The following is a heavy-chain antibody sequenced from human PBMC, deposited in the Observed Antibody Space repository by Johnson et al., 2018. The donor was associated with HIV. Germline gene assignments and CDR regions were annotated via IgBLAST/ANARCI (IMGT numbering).Heavy chain of an antibody. V-gene: IGHV3-30-3*01. Sequence: QVQLVESGGGVVQPGRSLRLSCAASGFTFSSYAMHWVRQAPGKGLEWVAVISYDGSTKYSADSVKGRFTISRDNSKNTLYLQMTSLRAEDTAVYYCAKDQGHYYDSSGYYYVGAFDIWGQGTMVTVSS. D-gene: IGHD3-22*01. J-gene: IGHJ3*02. CDR2: ISYDGSTK. CDR3: AKDQGHYYDSSGYYYVGAFDI. CDR1: GFTFSSYA.